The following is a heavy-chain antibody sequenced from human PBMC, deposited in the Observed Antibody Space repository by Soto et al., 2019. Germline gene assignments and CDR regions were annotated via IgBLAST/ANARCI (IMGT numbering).Heavy chain of an antibody. Sequence: GGSLRLSCAASGFTFSSYGMHWVRQAPGKGLEWVAVISYDGSNKYYADSVKGRFTISRDNSKNTLYLQMNSLRAEDTAVYYCAKDPRHVDIVATIVYYGMDVWGQGTTVTVSS. D-gene: IGHD5-12*01. V-gene: IGHV3-30*18. CDR2: ISYDGSNK. J-gene: IGHJ6*02. CDR1: GFTFSSYG. CDR3: AKDPRHVDIVATIVYYGMDV.